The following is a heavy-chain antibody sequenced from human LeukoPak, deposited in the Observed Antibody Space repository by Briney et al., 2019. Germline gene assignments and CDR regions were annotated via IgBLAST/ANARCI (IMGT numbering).Heavy chain of an antibody. Sequence: PGRSLRLSCAASGFSFSSYGMHWVRQAPGKGLEWVAVIWYDGTNKYYADSVKGRFTISRDNSKNTLYLQMNSLRAEDTAVYYCARVQRGFSYSKYYFDYWGQGTLVTVSS. CDR3: ARVQRGFSYSKYYFDY. J-gene: IGHJ4*02. V-gene: IGHV3-33*01. D-gene: IGHD5-18*01. CDR1: GFSFSSYG. CDR2: IWYDGTNK.